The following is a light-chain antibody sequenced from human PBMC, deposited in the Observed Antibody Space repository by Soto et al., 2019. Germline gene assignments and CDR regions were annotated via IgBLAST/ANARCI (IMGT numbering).Light chain of an antibody. V-gene: IGLV2-14*03. Sequence: QSALTQHASVSGSPGQSITTSCTGTSSDVGGYNFVSWYQHHPDKVPKLMIYDVITRPSGVSYRFSGSKSDNTASLTISGLQAEDEADYYCSSYTSSSTPVVFGGGTKLTVL. CDR2: DVI. CDR3: SSYTSSSTPVV. J-gene: IGLJ2*01. CDR1: SSDVGGYNF.